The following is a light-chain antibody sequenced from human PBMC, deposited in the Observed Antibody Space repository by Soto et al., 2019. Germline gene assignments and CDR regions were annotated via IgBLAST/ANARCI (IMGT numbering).Light chain of an antibody. J-gene: IGKJ1*01. CDR2: GIS. CDR3: QQYHNSRT. CDR1: QSVDRRS. V-gene: IGKV3-20*01. Sequence: IGLTQSPGTLSLSPGERATLSCRASQSVDRRSLAWYQQKPGQPPRLLIFGISNRATGIPDRFSGSGSGADFTLTISGLEPEDFAVYYCQQYHNSRTFGQGTKVEIK.